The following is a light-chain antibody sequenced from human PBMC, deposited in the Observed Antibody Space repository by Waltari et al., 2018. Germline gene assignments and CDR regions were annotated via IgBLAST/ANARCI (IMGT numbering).Light chain of an antibody. J-gene: IGLJ2*01. Sequence: QSVLTQPPSASGTPGQRVTISCSGSGSNIGINTVNWYQQLPGTAPKLLIYTNDQRPSGVPDRFSGSKSGTSASLAISGLQSEDEAEYHCAVWDDSLNGPLFAGGTKLTVL. CDR2: TND. V-gene: IGLV1-44*01. CDR1: GSNIGINT. CDR3: AVWDDSLNGPL.